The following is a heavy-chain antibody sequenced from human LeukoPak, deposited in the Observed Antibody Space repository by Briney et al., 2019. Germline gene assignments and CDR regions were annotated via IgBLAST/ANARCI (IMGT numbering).Heavy chain of an antibody. V-gene: IGHV1-18*01. CDR2: ISAYNGNT. Sequence: ASVKVSCKTSGYTFTSYGISWVRQAPGQGLEWMGWISAYNGNTNYAQKLQGRVTMTTDTSTSTAYMELRSLRSDDTAVYYCARDGDYYGSGSPWYYFDYWGQGTLVTVCS. D-gene: IGHD3-10*01. J-gene: IGHJ4*02. CDR1: GYTFTSYG. CDR3: ARDGDYYGSGSPWYYFDY.